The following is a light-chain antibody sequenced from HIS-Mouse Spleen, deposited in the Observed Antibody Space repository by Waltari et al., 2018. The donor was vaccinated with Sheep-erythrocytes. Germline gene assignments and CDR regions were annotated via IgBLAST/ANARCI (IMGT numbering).Light chain of an antibody. CDR1: SSDVGDYNY. Sequence: QSALTQPRSVSGSPGQSVTISCTGTSSDVGDYNYVSWYQQHPGKAPKLMIYDVSKRPSGFPARFSGSKSGNTASLTISGLQAEDEADYYCCSYAGSYNHVFATGTKVTVL. V-gene: IGLV2-11*01. CDR2: DVS. CDR3: CSYAGSYNHV. J-gene: IGLJ1*01.